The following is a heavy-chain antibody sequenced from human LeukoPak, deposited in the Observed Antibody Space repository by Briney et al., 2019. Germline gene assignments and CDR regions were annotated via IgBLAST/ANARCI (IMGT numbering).Heavy chain of an antibody. V-gene: IGHV3-64D*06. CDR1: GFTFSSYA. CDR3: VKDGDSAGWYYYFDY. Sequence: GESLRLSCSATGFTFSSYAMHWGGQAPGKGLEYVSGIRSIGGSTNYADSVKGRFTISRDNSKNSVYLQMSSLRAEDTAVYYCVKDGDSAGWYYYFDYWGQGTLVTVSS. CDR2: IRSIGGST. J-gene: IGHJ4*02. D-gene: IGHD6-19*01.